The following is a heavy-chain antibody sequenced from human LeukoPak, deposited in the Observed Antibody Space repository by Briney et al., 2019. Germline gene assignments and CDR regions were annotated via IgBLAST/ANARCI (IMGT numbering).Heavy chain of an antibody. Sequence: GASVKVSCKASGGTFSSYAISWVRQAPGQGLEWMGGIIPIFGTANYAQKFQGRVTITADESTSTAYMELSSLRSEDTAVYYCARATTHPPYYDSSGYQIRSYYYYGMDVWGQGTTVTVSS. CDR1: GGTFSSYA. J-gene: IGHJ6*02. V-gene: IGHV1-69*13. CDR2: IIPIFGTA. D-gene: IGHD3-22*01. CDR3: ARATTHPPYYDSSGYQIRSYYYYGMDV.